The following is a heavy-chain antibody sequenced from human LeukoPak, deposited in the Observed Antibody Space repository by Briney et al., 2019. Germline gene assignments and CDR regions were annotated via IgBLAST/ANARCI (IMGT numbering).Heavy chain of an antibody. J-gene: IGHJ4*02. CDR3: AKVEYSYGVDY. CDR2: IKQDGSEK. Sequence: PGGSLRLSCAASGFTFRTYWMSWVRQAPGKGLEWVANIKQDGSEKYYVDSVKGRFTISRDNAMNSLYLQMNSLRAEDTAVYYCAKVEYSYGVDYWGQGTLVTVSS. CDR1: GFTFRTYW. V-gene: IGHV3-7*01. D-gene: IGHD5-18*01.